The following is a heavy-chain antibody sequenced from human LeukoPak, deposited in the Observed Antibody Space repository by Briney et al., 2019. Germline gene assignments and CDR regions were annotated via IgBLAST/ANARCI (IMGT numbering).Heavy chain of an antibody. CDR3: ARESSSGWQYY. Sequence: ASVKVSCKASGHTFTSYYMHWVRQAPGQGLEWMGIINPSGGSTSYAQKFQGRVTMTRDTSTSTVYMELSSLRSEDTAVYYCARESSSGWQYYWGQGTLVTVSS. V-gene: IGHV1-46*01. CDR2: INPSGGST. CDR1: GHTFTSYY. D-gene: IGHD6-19*01. J-gene: IGHJ4*02.